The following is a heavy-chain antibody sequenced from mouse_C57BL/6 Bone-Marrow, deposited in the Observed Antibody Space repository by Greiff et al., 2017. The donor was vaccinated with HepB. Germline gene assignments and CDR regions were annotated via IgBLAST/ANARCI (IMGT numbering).Heavy chain of an antibody. V-gene: IGHV1-50*01. CDR2: IDPSDSYT. D-gene: IGHD1-1*01. CDR1: GYTFTSYW. CDR3: AREGLLRWYFDV. J-gene: IGHJ1*03. Sequence: QVQLQQPGAELVKPGASVKLSCKASGYTFTSYWMQWVKQRPGQGLEWIGEIDPSDSYTNYNQKFKGKATLTVDTSSSTAYMQLSSLKSEDSAVYYCAREGLLRWYFDVWGTGTTVTVSS.